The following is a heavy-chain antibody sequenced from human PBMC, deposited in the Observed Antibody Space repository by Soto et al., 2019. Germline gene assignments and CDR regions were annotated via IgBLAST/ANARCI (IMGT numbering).Heavy chain of an antibody. V-gene: IGHV4-39*01. D-gene: IGHD1-26*01. Sequence: QLQLQESGPGLVKPSETLSLTCTVSGGSISSSSYYWGWIRQPPGKGLEWIGSIYYSGSTYYNPSLRSRVTISVDTSKNQFSLKLSSVTAADTAVYYCARGSGSYFISLAGWFDPWGQGTLVTVSS. CDR1: GGSISSSSYY. J-gene: IGHJ5*02. CDR3: ARGSGSYFISLAGWFDP. CDR2: IYYSGST.